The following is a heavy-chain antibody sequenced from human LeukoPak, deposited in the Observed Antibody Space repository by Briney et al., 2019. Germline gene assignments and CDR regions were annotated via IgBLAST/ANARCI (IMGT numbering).Heavy chain of an antibody. CDR1: GFTFSSYA. Sequence: GGSLRLSCAASGFTFSSYAMSWVRQAPGKGLEWVSAMSGSGGSIYYADSVKGRFTISRDNSKNTLYLQMNSLRAEDTAVYYCARDTDTVTTILDYWGQGTLVTVSS. V-gene: IGHV3-23*01. CDR2: MSGSGGSI. J-gene: IGHJ4*02. CDR3: ARDTDTVTTILDY. D-gene: IGHD4-17*01.